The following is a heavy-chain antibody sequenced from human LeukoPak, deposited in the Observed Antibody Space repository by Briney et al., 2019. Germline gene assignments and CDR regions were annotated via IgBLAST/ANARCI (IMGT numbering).Heavy chain of an antibody. J-gene: IGHJ4*02. CDR1: GFTFRSYA. D-gene: IGHD3-22*01. Sequence: PGGSLRLSCAASGFTFRSYAMSWVRQAPGKGLEWVLAISGSGTSTYYADSVKGRFTISGDNSKNTPYLQMNSLRAEDTAVYYCEGTYYYDSSDDYWGQGTLVTVSS. V-gene: IGHV3-23*01. CDR3: EGTYYYDSSDDY. CDR2: ISGSGTST.